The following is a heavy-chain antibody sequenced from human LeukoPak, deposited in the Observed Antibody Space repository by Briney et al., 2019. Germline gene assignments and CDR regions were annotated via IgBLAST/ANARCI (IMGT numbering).Heavy chain of an antibody. D-gene: IGHD1-26*01. V-gene: IGHV3-23*01. CDR2: SGSGGNT. J-gene: IGHJ5*02. CDR1: GFTFSNYA. CDR3: ASMGATWQFTS. Sequence: GGSLRLSCAASGFTFSNYAMSWVRQAPGKGLERVSASGSGGNTYYADSVKGRFTISRDNSKNTLYLQMNSLRAEDTAVYYCASMGATWQFTSWGQGTLVTVSS.